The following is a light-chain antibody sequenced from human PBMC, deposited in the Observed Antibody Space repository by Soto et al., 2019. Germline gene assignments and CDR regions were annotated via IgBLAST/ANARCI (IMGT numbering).Light chain of an antibody. CDR2: AAS. V-gene: IGKV1-39*01. CDR1: QSISSY. CDR3: QQSYSTPRA. J-gene: IGKJ1*01. Sequence: DIPMTQSPSSLSASVGDRITITCRASQSISSYLNWDHQKTGKAPKVLVYAASSLQSRVPSRFSGSGSGTDFTLNISSLKPEDFATYYCQQSYSTPRAFGQGTKVEIK.